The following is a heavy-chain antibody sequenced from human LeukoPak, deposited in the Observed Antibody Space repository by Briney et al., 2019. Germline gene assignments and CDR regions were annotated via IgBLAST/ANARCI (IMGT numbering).Heavy chain of an antibody. CDR2: IYYSGST. J-gene: IGHJ5*02. CDR3: ARHGNYYGSGSYLNWFDP. V-gene: IGHV4-59*08. D-gene: IGHD3-10*01. CDR1: GGSISRYY. Sequence: SETLSLTCTVCGGSISRYYWSWIRQPPRKGLAWIGYIYYSGSTNYNHSLKRRVTISLDTSKNQFSLKLSSVTAADTAVYYCARHGNYYGSGSYLNWFDPWGQGTLVTVSS.